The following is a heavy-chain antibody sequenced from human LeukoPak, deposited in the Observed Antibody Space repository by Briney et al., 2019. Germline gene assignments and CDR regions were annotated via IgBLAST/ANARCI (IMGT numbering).Heavy chain of an antibody. CDR2: MYESEKT. CDR3: ATIKRGSIYGYYF. CDR1: GVSITSHY. D-gene: IGHD5-18*01. V-gene: IGHV4-59*11. Sequence: PSETLSLTCTVSGVSITSHYWSWIRQPPGKGLEWIGYMYESEKTKDNLSFKSRSTLSADTSKNQFSLRLSSVTAEDTAVYYCATIKRGSIYGYYFWGQGILVTVSS. J-gene: IGHJ4*02.